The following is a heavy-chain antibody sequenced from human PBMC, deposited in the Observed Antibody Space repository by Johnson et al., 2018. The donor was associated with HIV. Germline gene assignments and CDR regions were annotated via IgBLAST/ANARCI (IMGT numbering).Heavy chain of an antibody. D-gene: IGHD6-6*01. V-gene: IGHV3-30*04. CDR3: ATLSLIAAPDPFDI. Sequence: QEQLVESGGGVVQPGRSLRLSCAASGFTFSSYAMHWVRQAPGKGLEWVAVISYDGSNKYYADSVKGRFTIYRDNSKNTLYLQMNSLRAEDTAVYYCATLSLIAAPDPFDIWGQGTMVTVSS. CDR1: GFTFSSYA. J-gene: IGHJ3*02. CDR2: ISYDGSNK.